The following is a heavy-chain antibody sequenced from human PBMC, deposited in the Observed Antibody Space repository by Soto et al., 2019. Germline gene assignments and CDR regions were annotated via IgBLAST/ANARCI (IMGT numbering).Heavy chain of an antibody. J-gene: IGHJ6*02. D-gene: IGHD2-15*01. Sequence: QVQLVQSGAEVKKPGASVKVSCKASGYTFTSYGISWVRQAPGQGLGWMGWISAYNGNTNYAQKLQGRVTMTTDTSTSTAYMELRSLRSDDTAVYYCARDGDCSGGSCPYYYYYGMDVWGQGTTVTVSS. CDR3: ARDGDCSGGSCPYYYYYGMDV. CDR1: GYTFTSYG. CDR2: ISAYNGNT. V-gene: IGHV1-18*01.